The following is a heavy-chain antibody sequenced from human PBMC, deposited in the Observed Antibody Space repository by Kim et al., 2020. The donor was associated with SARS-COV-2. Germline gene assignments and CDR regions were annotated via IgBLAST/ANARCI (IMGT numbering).Heavy chain of an antibody. J-gene: IGHJ4*02. V-gene: IGHV3-48*01. CDR3: TRETELIYFDY. Sequence: NTYYAASVRGRFTISRDNAKNSLYLQMNGLRAEDTAVYYCTRETELIYFDYWGQGALVTVSS. CDR2: NT.